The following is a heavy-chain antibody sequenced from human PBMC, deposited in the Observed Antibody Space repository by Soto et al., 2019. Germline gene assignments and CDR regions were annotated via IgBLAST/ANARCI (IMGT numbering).Heavy chain of an antibody. CDR1: GDSVSNMDAV. Sequence: SQTLSLTCAISGDSVSNMDAVWNWIRQSPSRGLEWLGRTYYRSRWHNEYALSVKSRMTINPDTSRNQFSLQLSSVTAADTAVYYCARDYMVRGVMRWFDPWGQGTLVTVSS. D-gene: IGHD3-10*01. J-gene: IGHJ5*02. CDR2: TYYRSRWHN. CDR3: ARDYMVRGVMRWFDP. V-gene: IGHV6-1*01.